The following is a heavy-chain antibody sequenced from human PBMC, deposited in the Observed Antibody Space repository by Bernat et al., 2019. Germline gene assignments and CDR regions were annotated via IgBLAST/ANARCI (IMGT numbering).Heavy chain of an antibody. V-gene: IGHV4-34*11. CDR1: GGSFSSYY. CDR2: IYYSGST. Sequence: QVQLQQWGAGLLKPSETLSLTCAVYGGSFSSYYWSWIRQSPGKGLEWIGYIYYSGSTNYNPSLKSRVTISVDTSKNQFSLKLSSVTAADTAVYYCARFTVTSKPYYYYYYMDVWGKGTTVTVSS. CDR3: ARFTVTSKPYYYYYYMDV. D-gene: IGHD4-11*01. J-gene: IGHJ6*03.